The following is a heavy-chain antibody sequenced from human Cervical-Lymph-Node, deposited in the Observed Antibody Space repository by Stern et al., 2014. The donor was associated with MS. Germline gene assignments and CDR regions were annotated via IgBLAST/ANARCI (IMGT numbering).Heavy chain of an antibody. D-gene: IGHD2-2*01. Sequence: QVQLVQSGAEVKKPGGSVKVSCKASGYVFTSYEINWVRQASGQGLEWMGWMNPKSGNTGYAQKFQGRVTLTSNISTNTVYIEMSSLRSEDTAVYYCARGRCSSKSCYDYYGLDVWGQGTAVTVSS. CDR2: MNPKSGNT. J-gene: IGHJ6*02. CDR3: ARGRCSSKSCYDYYGLDV. V-gene: IGHV1-8*01. CDR1: GYVFTSYE.